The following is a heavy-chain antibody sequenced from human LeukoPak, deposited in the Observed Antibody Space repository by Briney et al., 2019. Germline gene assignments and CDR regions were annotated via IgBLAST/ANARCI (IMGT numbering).Heavy chain of an antibody. CDR1: GFTFSSYG. CDR2: IWYDGCNK. J-gene: IGHJ4*02. D-gene: IGHD4-11*01. Sequence: GGSLRLSCAASGFTFSSYGMHWVRQAPGKGLEWVAVIWYDGCNKYYADSVKGRFTISRDNSKNTLYLQMNSLRAEDTAVYYCARDPYSNYGFFDYWGQGTLVTVSS. V-gene: IGHV3-33*01. CDR3: ARDPYSNYGFFDY.